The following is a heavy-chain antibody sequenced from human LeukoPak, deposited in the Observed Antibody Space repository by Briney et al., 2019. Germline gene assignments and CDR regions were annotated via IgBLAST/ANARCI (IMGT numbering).Heavy chain of an antibody. CDR1: GGSFSGYY. Sequence: SETLSLTCAVYGGSFSGYYWSWIRQPPGKGLEWIGEINHSGSTNYNPSLKSRVTMSVDTSKNQFSLKLSSVTAADTAVYYCARDSDYYYGMDVWGQGTTVTVSS. CDR2: INHSGST. CDR3: ARDSDYYYGMDV. V-gene: IGHV4-34*01. J-gene: IGHJ6*02.